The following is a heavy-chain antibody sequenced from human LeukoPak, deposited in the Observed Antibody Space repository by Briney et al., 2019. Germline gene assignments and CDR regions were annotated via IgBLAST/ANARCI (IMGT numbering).Heavy chain of an antibody. CDR2: IKSKTDGGTT. V-gene: IGHV3-15*05. D-gene: IGHD6-19*01. CDR3: ARAESSGWYASARGYAFDI. J-gene: IGHJ3*02. CDR1: GFTFSNAW. Sequence: GGSLRLSCAASGFTFSNAWMSWVRQAPGKGLEWVGRIKSKTDGGTTDYAAPVKGRFTISRDNAKNTLYLQMNSLRAEDTAVYYCARAESSGWYASARGYAFDIWGQGTMVTVSS.